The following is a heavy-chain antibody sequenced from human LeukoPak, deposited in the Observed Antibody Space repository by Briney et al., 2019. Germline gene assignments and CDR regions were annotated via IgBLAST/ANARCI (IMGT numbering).Heavy chain of an antibody. V-gene: IGHV7-4-1*02. CDR3: ARSREYSSSWYPLWGFDP. CDR1: GYTFTGYY. Sequence: ASVKVSCKASGYTFTGYYMHWVRQAPGQGLEWMGWINTNTGNPTYAQGFTGRFVFSLDTSVSTAYLQISSLKAEDTAVYYCARSREYSSSWYPLWGFDPWGQGTLVTVSS. CDR2: INTNTGNP. J-gene: IGHJ5*02. D-gene: IGHD6-13*01.